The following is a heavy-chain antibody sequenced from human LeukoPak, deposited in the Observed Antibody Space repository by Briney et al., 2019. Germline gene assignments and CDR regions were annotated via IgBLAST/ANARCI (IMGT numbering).Heavy chain of an antibody. CDR3: ARDIAAAPRSYFDY. CDR2: ISYDGSNK. J-gene: IGHJ4*02. D-gene: IGHD6-13*01. Sequence: GGSLRLSCAASGFTFSSYAMHWVRQAPGKGLEWVAVISYDGSNKYYADSVKGRFTISRDNSKNTLYLQMNSLRAEDTAVYYCARDIAAAPRSYFDYWGQGTLVTISS. CDR1: GFTFSSYA. V-gene: IGHV3-30-3*01.